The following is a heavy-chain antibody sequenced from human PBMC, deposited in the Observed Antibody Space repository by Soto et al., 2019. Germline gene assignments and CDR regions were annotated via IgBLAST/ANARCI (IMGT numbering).Heavy chain of an antibody. V-gene: IGHV3-74*03. Sequence: GGSLRLSCAASGFTFSSYWMHWVRQAPGEGLVWVSYIKPDGSRTKDADSVKGRFTISRDNARNTLYLRMNSLRAEDTAVYYCAGDNNWSYDSWGRGTLVTVS. J-gene: IGHJ4*02. CDR3: AGDNNWSYDS. CDR1: GFTFSSYW. D-gene: IGHD1-1*01. CDR2: IKPDGSRT.